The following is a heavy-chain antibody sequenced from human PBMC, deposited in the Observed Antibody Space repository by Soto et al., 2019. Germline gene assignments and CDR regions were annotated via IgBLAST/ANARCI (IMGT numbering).Heavy chain of an antibody. CDR1: GYIFVNYG. Sequence: QVQLVQSGDEVKKPGASVKVSCKASGYIFVNYGIAWVPQAPGQGLKWMGWISPYTGNTHSATKVQGRLTMTTDTSTSTAYMALGSLTSEDTAVYYCVMVDNYVTPTPQDGWGQGTTVTVSS. J-gene: IGHJ6*02. CDR3: VMVDNYVTPTPQDG. CDR2: ISPYTGNT. V-gene: IGHV1-18*01. D-gene: IGHD3-16*01.